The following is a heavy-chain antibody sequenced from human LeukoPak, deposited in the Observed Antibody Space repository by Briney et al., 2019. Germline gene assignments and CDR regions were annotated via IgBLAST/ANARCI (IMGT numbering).Heavy chain of an antibody. CDR3: AKNSAYIVVAGTHDY. J-gene: IGHJ4*02. CDR2: ISGSGGST. V-gene: IGHV3-23*01. Sequence: PGGSLRLSCAASGFTFSSYSMNWVRQAPGKGLEWVSAISGSGGSTYYADSVKGRFTISRDNSKNTLYLQMNSLRAEDTAVYHCAKNSAYIVVAGTHDYWGQGTLVTVSS. CDR1: GFTFSSYS. D-gene: IGHD6-19*01.